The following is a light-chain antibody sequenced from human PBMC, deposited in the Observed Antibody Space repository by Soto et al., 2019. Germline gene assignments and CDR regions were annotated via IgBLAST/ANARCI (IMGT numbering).Light chain of an antibody. Sequence: DIVMTQSPLSLPVTPGEPASISCRSSQSLLQSNGYNFLDWYLQKPGQSPHLLIYLGSNRASGVPDRFSGSGSGADFTLRISRVEAEDAGIYYCMQALQTPYTFGQGTKLEIK. CDR2: LGS. J-gene: IGKJ2*01. V-gene: IGKV2-28*01. CDR3: MQALQTPYT. CDR1: QSLLQSNGYNF.